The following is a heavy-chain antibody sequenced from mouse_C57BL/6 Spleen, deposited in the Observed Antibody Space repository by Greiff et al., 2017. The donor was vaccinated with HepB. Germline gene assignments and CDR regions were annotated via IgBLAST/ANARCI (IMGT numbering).Heavy chain of an antibody. CDR1: GYTFTSYW. CDR2: IYPGSGST. CDR3: AREGHYSNQFAY. J-gene: IGHJ3*01. D-gene: IGHD2-5*01. Sequence: VQLQQSGAELVKPGASVKMSCKASGYTFTSYWITWVKQRPGQGLEWIGDIYPGSGSTNYNEKFKSKATLTVDTSSSTAYMQLSSLTSEDSAVYYCAREGHYSNQFAYWGQGTLVTVSA. V-gene: IGHV1-55*01.